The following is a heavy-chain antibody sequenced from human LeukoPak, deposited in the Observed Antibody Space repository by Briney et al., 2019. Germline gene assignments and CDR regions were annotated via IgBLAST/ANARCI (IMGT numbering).Heavy chain of an antibody. J-gene: IGHJ6*03. CDR2: IYYSGST. Sequence: SETLSLTCTVSGDSISSTNYYWGWIRQPPGKGLEWIGSIYYSGSTYYNPSLESRVTISVDTSKNQFSLKLRSVTAADTAVYYCARGYSSGYYFQYYYMDVWGKGTTVTVSS. CDR1: GDSISSTNYY. D-gene: IGHD3-22*01. V-gene: IGHV4-39*07. CDR3: ARGYSSGYYFQYYYMDV.